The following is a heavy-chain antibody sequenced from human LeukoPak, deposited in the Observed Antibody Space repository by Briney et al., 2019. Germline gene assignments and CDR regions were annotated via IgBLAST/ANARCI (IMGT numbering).Heavy chain of an antibody. CDR3: AKVVDSSGYIRWGDYFDY. CDR1: GFTFSNSA. Sequence: GGSLRLSFAASGFTFSNSAMTWVRQAPGKGLEWVSVISGSGSSTHYADSVKGRFTISRDNSKNTLYLQMNSLRAEDTAVYYCAKVVDSSGYIRWGDYFDYWGQGTLVTVSS. CDR2: ISGSGSST. J-gene: IGHJ4*02. D-gene: IGHD3-22*01. V-gene: IGHV3-23*01.